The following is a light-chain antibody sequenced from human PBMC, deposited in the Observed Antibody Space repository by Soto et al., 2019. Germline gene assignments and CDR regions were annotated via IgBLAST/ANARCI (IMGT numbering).Light chain of an antibody. CDR1: KNDIGVYDF. Sequence: QSVLTQPPSASGSPGQSVTISCTGTKNDIGVYDFVSWYQHHPGKAPRLIIYEVVQRPSGVPDRFSGSKSGNTAPLTVSGLQAADEADYFCKSYAGSNNYVFGRGTKV. V-gene: IGLV2-8*01. CDR2: EVV. J-gene: IGLJ1*01. CDR3: KSYAGSNNYV.